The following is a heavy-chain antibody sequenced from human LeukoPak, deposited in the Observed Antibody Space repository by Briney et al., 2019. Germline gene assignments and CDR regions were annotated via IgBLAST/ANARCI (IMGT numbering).Heavy chain of an antibody. CDR2: IYSGGSI. V-gene: IGHV3-53*01. J-gene: IGHJ4*02. D-gene: IGHD2/OR15-2a*01. Sequence: GGSLRLSCAASGFTVSSNYMSWVRQAPGKGLEWVSVIYSGGSIYYADSVKGRFTISRDNAKNSLYLQMNSLRAEDTAVYYCARIPPLSDWGQGTLVTVSS. CDR3: ARIPPLSD. CDR1: GFTVSSNY.